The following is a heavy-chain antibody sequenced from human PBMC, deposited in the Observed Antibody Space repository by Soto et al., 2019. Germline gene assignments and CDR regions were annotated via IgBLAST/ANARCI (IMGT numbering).Heavy chain of an antibody. CDR2: IKQDGSEK. D-gene: IGHD1-1*01. Sequence: GGSLRLSCAASGFTFSSYWMSWVRQAPGKGLEWVANIKQDGSEKYYVDAVKGRFTISRDNAKNSLYLQMNSLRAEDTAVYYCATGSFTSTGGRIGYHYNAMDVWGQGTTVTVSS. CDR1: GFTFSSYW. V-gene: IGHV3-7*03. CDR3: ATGSFTSTGGRIGYHYNAMDV. J-gene: IGHJ6*02.